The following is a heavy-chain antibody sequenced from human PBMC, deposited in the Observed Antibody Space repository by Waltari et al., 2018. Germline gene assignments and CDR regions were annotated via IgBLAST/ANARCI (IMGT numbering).Heavy chain of an antibody. V-gene: IGHV3-23*01. CDR1: AFTFSSYA. J-gene: IGHJ4*02. D-gene: IGHD1-26*01. CDR2: ITSSGGST. CDR3: AKEGSGCYYGY. Sequence: VPLLEAGGGVVQPGGAMLSPCSASAFTFSSYAMDWCRQAREKGVEWLSAITSSGGSTYDADSVKGRITISRDNSKTMLYLQMNGQRAEDTAVYYCAKEGSGCYYGYWGQGTLVTVSS.